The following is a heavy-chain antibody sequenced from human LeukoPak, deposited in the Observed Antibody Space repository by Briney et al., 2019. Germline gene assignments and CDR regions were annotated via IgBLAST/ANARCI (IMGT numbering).Heavy chain of an antibody. J-gene: IGHJ3*02. CDR3: ANHWNGIAAAGRGFDAFDI. CDR2: ISGSGGST. Sequence: AGGSLRLSCAASGFTFSSYAMSWVRQAPGKGLEWVSAISGSGGSTYYADSVKGRFTISRDNSKNTLYLQMNSLRAEDTAVYYCANHWNGIAAAGRGFDAFDIWGQGTMVTVSS. CDR1: GFTFSSYA. D-gene: IGHD6-13*01. V-gene: IGHV3-23*01.